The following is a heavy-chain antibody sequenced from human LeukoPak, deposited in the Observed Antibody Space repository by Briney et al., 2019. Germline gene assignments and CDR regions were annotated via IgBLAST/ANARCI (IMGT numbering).Heavy chain of an antibody. CDR1: GGSISSSSYY. D-gene: IGHD3-22*01. J-gene: IGHJ5*02. V-gene: IGHV4-39*07. CDR3: ARDIVVISSFNWFDP. CDR2: IYYSGST. Sequence: SETLSLTCTVSGGSISSSSYYWGWIRQPPGKGLEWIGSIYYSGSTYYNPSLKSLVTISVDTSKNQFSLKLSSVTGAATAVYYCARDIVVISSFNWFDPWGQGTLVTVSS.